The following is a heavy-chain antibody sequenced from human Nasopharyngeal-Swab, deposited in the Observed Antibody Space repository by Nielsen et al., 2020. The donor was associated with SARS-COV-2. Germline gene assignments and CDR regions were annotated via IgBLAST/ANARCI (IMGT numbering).Heavy chain of an antibody. D-gene: IGHD2/OR15-2a*01. CDR3: ARDTWDV. CDR1: GYTFIKYA. CDR2: INTNAGTA. V-gene: IGHV7-4-1*01. Sequence: ASVQVSCKASGYTFIKYAINWVRQAPGQGLEWMGWINTNAGTATYVQGFTGRFVFSLDTSVSTAYLQIDSLRTEDSAVFYCARDTWDVWGQGTTVTVSS. J-gene: IGHJ6*02.